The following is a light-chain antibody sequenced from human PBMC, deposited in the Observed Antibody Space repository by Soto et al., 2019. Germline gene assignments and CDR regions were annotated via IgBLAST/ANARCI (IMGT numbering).Light chain of an antibody. CDR2: DAS. Sequence: EIVLTQSPGTLSLSPGERATLSSRATESVSSSYLAWYQQKPGQAPRLLIYDASSRATGIPDRFSGSGSGTDFTLTISRLEPEDFAVYYCQQYGSSPYTFGQGTKLGIK. J-gene: IGKJ2*01. CDR1: ESVSSSY. V-gene: IGKV3-20*01. CDR3: QQYGSSPYT.